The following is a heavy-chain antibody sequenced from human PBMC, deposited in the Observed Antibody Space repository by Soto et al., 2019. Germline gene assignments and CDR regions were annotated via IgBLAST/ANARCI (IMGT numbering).Heavy chain of an antibody. V-gene: IGHV1-46*01. D-gene: IGHD3-10*01. CDR1: GYTFTSYY. Sequence: QVQLVQSGAEVKKPGASVKVSCKASGYTFTSYYMHWVRQAPGQGLEWMGIINPSGGSTSYAQKFQGRVTMTRDTSTSTVYMELSSLRSEDTAVYYFARGPHYYGSGSYWYFDLWGRGTLVTVSS. J-gene: IGHJ2*01. CDR3: ARGPHYYGSGSYWYFDL. CDR2: INPSGGST.